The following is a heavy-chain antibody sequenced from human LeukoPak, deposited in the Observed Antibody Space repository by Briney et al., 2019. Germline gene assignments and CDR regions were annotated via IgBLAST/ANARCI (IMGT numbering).Heavy chain of an antibody. CDR3: ARDSIAAADMGVDYYYYYGMDV. CDR1: GGSISSYY. Sequence: SETLSLTCTVSGGSISSYYWSWIRQPPGKGLEWIGYIYYSGSTNYNPSLKSRVTISVDTSKNQFSLKLSSVTAADTAVYYCARDSIAAADMGVDYYYYYGMDVWGQGTTVTVSS. CDR2: IYYSGST. J-gene: IGHJ6*02. V-gene: IGHV4-59*01. D-gene: IGHD6-13*01.